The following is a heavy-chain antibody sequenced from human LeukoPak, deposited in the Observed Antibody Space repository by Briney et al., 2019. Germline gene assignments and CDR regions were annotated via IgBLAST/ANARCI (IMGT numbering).Heavy chain of an antibody. CDR3: ARGPDRQTAYVLPYSY. Sequence: SETLSLTCTVSGGSISSYYWSWIRQPPGKGLEWIGYIYYSGSTNYNPSLKSRVTISVDTSKNQFSLKLSSVTAADTAVYYCARGPDRQTAYVLPYSYWGQGTLVTVSS. D-gene: IGHD1-26*01. J-gene: IGHJ4*02. CDR1: GGSISSYY. V-gene: IGHV4-59*01. CDR2: IYYSGST.